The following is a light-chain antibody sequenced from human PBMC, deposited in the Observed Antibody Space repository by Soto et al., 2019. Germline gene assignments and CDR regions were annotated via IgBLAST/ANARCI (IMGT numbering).Light chain of an antibody. J-gene: IGLJ1*01. CDR1: SSNVGGDNY. CDR2: AVS. Sequence: QSALTQPASVSGSPGQWITISCTGTSSNVGGDNYVSWYQQNPGKAPKLIIYAVSNRPSGVSSRFSGSKSGTSASLAISGLQAEEEADYLCPAWDDNLSGPLFGTGTKLTVL. CDR3: PAWDDNLSGPL. V-gene: IGLV2-14*01.